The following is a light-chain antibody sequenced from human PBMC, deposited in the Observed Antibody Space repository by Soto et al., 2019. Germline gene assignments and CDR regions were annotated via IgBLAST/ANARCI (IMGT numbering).Light chain of an antibody. V-gene: IGLV2-23*01. CDR1: IGFVGSFSL. CDR3: CLYIGATTYV. Sequence: LPSSVSESPGQSIYISCTGTIGFVGSFSLVSWYQQHPGKAPKVMISEGHRRPSGVPDRFSGSTYVNSASLTISGLQADAEADYYCCLYIGATTYVFGTGTAVTV. CDR2: EGH. J-gene: IGLJ1*01.